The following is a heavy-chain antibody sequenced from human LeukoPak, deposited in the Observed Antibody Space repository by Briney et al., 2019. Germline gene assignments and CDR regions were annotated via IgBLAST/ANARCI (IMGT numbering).Heavy chain of an antibody. CDR1: GGSISSYY. D-gene: IGHD6-13*01. CDR3: ARGGGIAAAPFDY. CDR2: IYYSGST. V-gene: IGHV4-59*01. Sequence: SETLSLTCTVSGGSISSYYWSWIRQPPGKGLEWIGYIYYSGSTNYNPSLKSRVTISVDTSKNQFSLKLSSVTAADTAVYYCARGGGIAAAPFDYWGQGTLVTVSS. J-gene: IGHJ4*02.